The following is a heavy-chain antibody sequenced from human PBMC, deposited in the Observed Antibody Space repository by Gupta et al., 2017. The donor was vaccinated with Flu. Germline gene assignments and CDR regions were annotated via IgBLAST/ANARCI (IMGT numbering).Heavy chain of an antibody. CDR2: MSYDGRNR. D-gene: IGHD1-26*01. Sequence: PDRGLEWVAVMSYDGRNRDYADSVRGRFTISRDTASNTLYLDMNSLTTEDTAVYYCAKASGLNHHYLHDLNVWGQGTTVTVS. CDR3: AKASGLNHHYLHDLNV. V-gene: IGHV3-30*18. J-gene: IGHJ6*02.